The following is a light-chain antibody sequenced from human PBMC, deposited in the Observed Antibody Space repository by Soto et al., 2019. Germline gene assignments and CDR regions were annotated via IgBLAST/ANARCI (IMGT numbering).Light chain of an antibody. Sequence: QSVLTQPPSASGTPGQRVTISCSGSSSNIGSNYVYWYQQLPGTAPKLLLYRNNHRPSGVPDRFSGSNSGTLASLAISGLRSEDEADYYCAAWDDSLSGPNYVFGTGTKLTVL. V-gene: IGLV1-47*01. J-gene: IGLJ1*01. CDR3: AAWDDSLSGPNYV. CDR1: SSNIGSNY. CDR2: RNN.